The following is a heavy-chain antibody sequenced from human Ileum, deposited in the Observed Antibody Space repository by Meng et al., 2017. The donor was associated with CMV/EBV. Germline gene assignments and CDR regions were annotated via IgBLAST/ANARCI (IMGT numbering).Heavy chain of an antibody. J-gene: IGHJ4*02. CDR2: IGSDGTTI. CDR3: LILPPGY. D-gene: IGHD2-21*02. CDR1: GFTSSDYW. Sequence: EVQVLESGGGLIQPGGSLRLSCVVSGFTSSDYWVDWVRQVPGKGPLWVSRIGSDGTTIRYADSVKGRFTISGDNAKNTVYLQMNSLRDEDTAIYYCLILPPGYWGQGTLVTVSS. V-gene: IGHV3-74*01.